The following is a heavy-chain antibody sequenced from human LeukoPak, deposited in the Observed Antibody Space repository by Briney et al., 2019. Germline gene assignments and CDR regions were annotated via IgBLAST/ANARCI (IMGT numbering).Heavy chain of an antibody. CDR3: ATIKRGSIFGYFDF. V-gene: IGHV4-59*11. J-gene: IGHJ4*02. CDR2: LFDSVRT. D-gene: IGHD5-18*01. CDR1: GGSITSHY. Sequence: SETLSLTCTVSGGSITSHYWSWVRQPPGKGLEWIAYLFDSVRTKDNPSLKSRLTLSADTSKNQFSLRLNSVTATDTAVYYCATIKRGSIFGYFDFWGQGIKVTVSS.